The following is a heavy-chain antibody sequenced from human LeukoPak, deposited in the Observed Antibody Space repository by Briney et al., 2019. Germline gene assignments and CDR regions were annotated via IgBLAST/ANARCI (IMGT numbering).Heavy chain of an antibody. J-gene: IGHJ4*02. Sequence: GGSLRLSCAASGFTFSDFAMSWVRQAPGKGVECVSVISSSGGSTYSADSVKARFTISRDNSKNTLYLQMNSLTADDTAVYYCAKGHSDYGTGFDLWGQGTLVTVPS. D-gene: IGHD4-17*01. CDR2: ISSSGGST. CDR1: GFTFSDFA. CDR3: AKGHSDYGTGFDL. V-gene: IGHV3-23*01.